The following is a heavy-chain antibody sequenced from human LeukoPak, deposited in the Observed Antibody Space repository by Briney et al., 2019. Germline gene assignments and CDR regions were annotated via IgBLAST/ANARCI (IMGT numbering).Heavy chain of an antibody. CDR3: ARQWSSGWSFFDY. V-gene: IGHV5-51*01. D-gene: IGHD6-19*01. Sequence: GESLQISCKGSGYIFTTYWIGWVRQMPGKGLEWMGIIYPGDSDTRYSPSFQGQVTISADKSISTAYLQWSSLKASDTAMYYCARQWSSGWSFFDYWGQGTLVTVSS. CDR1: GYIFTTYW. CDR2: IYPGDSDT. J-gene: IGHJ4*02.